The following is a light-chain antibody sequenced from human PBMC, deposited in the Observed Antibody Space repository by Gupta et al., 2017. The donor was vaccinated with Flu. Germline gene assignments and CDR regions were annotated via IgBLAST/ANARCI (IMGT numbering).Light chain of an antibody. CDR2: DNN. CDR3: DTWDTSRSDRV. Sequence: QAVLTQPPSVSAAPGQKVTIPCSGSSSNVGSNYVSWYQQLPGTAPKLLIYDNNKRRSGIPDRFSGSKYGTSATVAITGLQAGEEADYYCDTWDTSRSDRVFGGGTKLTVL. J-gene: IGLJ3*02. V-gene: IGLV1-51*02. CDR1: SSNVGSNY.